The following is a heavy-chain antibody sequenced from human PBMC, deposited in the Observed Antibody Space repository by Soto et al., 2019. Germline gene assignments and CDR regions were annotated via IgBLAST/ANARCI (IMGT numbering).Heavy chain of an antibody. Sequence: QVQLVESGGGVVQPGRSLRLSCAASGFTFSSYAMHWVRQAPGKGLEWVAVISYDGSNKYYADSVKGRFTISRDNSKNTLYLQMNSLRAEDTAVYYCARGGYCSGGSRYLGLWVGKGFDYWGQGTLVTVSS. CDR2: ISYDGSNK. V-gene: IGHV3-30-3*01. D-gene: IGHD2-15*01. CDR3: ARGGYCSGGSRYLGLWVGKGFDY. J-gene: IGHJ4*02. CDR1: GFTFSSYA.